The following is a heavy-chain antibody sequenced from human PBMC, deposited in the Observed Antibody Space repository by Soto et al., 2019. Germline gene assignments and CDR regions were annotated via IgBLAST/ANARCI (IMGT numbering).Heavy chain of an antibody. CDR1: GGSINSGDYH. J-gene: IGHJ6*02. V-gene: IGHV4-30-4*01. Sequence: QVQLQESGPGLVKASETLSLTCTVSGGSINSGDYHWTWIRQFPGKDLEWIGGIYYSASTYYNPSLVRRLTISLDTSKNQFSLRLTSATAADTAVYYCARDSRTPSGGMDVWGQGTTVTVSS. CDR2: IYYSAST. CDR3: ARDSRTPSGGMDV.